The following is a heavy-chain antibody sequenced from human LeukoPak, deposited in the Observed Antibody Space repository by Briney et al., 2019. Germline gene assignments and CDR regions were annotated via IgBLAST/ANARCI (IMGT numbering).Heavy chain of an antibody. Sequence: GGSLRLSCAASGFTFSSYAMNWVRQAPGKGLEWVSTISGSGGSTYYADSVKGRFTISRDNSKNTLYLQMNSLRAEDTAVYYCAKSYCSGGSCYSGVTDYWGQGTLVTVSS. CDR1: GFTFSSYA. J-gene: IGHJ4*02. D-gene: IGHD2-15*01. V-gene: IGHV3-23*01. CDR2: ISGSGGST. CDR3: AKSYCSGGSCYSGVTDY.